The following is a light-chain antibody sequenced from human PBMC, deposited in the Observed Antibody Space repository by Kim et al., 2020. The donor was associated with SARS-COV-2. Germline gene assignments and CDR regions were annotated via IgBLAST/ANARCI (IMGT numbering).Light chain of an antibody. Sequence: QSALTQPPSASGSPGQSVTISCTGTSSDVGGYNYVYWYQQHPGKAPKLMISEVSKRPSGVPDRFSGSKSGNTATLTVSGLQAEDEADYYCSAYAGSNGLVFGGGTQLTVL. J-gene: IGLJ3*02. CDR2: EVS. CDR1: SSDVGGYNY. V-gene: IGLV2-8*01. CDR3: SAYAGSNGLV.